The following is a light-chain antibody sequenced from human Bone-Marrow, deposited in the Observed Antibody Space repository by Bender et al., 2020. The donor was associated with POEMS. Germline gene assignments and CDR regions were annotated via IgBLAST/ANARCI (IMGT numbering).Light chain of an antibody. J-gene: IGLJ2*01. CDR3: AAWDDSLNGLV. Sequence: QSVLTQPPSISEAPRQRVTISCSGSISNIGNNVVNWYQQFPGKAPKLLIYYNDLLAPGVSDRFSGSKSGTSSSLAISGLQSEDEADYYCAAWDDSLNGLVFGGGTKLTVL. CDR2: YND. V-gene: IGLV1-36*01. CDR1: ISNIGNNV.